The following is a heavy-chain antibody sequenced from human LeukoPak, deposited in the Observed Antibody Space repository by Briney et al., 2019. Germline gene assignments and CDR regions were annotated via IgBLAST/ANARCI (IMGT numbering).Heavy chain of an antibody. Sequence: TSETLSLTCTVSGGSVSSGDYYWGWIRQPPGKGLEWIGNTYYTGSAHYNPSLKSRVTISVDTSKNHFSLKLTSVTAADAAVYYCARRVYGSGRQDYWGQGTLVTVSS. D-gene: IGHD3-10*01. V-gene: IGHV4-39*02. CDR2: TYYTGSA. CDR1: GGSVSSGDYY. CDR3: ARRVYGSGRQDY. J-gene: IGHJ4*02.